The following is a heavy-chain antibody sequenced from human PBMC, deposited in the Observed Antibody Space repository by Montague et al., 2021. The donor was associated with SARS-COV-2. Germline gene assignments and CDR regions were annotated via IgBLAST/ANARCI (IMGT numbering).Heavy chain of an antibody. J-gene: IGHJ4*02. Sequence: SETLSLTCTVSSDSFSSSDWWSWFRQPPGKGLDWIGEISHGGTTNYKSSLKSRVTMSIDKSKNQFSLKLTSVTAADTAVYYCSREAKAVSGRLGSWGQGTLVTVSS. D-gene: IGHD6-19*01. CDR3: SREAKAVSGRLGS. CDR2: ISHGGTT. CDR1: SDSFSSSDW. V-gene: IGHV4-4*02.